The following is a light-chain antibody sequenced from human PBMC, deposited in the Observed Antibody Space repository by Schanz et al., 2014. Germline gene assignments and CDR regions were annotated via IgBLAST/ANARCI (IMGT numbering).Light chain of an antibody. J-gene: IGKJ2*01. CDR1: QSVSSSY. CDR3: QQYNKWPLYT. Sequence: EIVLTQSPGTLSLSPGERATLSCRASQSVSSSYLAWYQQKPGQAPRLLIYGASSRATGIPDTFSGSGSGTDFTLTISRLEPEDFAVYYCQQYNKWPLYTFGQGTKLEIK. V-gene: IGKV3-20*01. CDR2: GAS.